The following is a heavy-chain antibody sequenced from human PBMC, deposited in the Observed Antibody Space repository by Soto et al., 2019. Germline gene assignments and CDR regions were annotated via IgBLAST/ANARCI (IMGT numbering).Heavy chain of an antibody. CDR2: ISSSSSYI. CDR3: ARDLYSSSARYFDY. CDR1: GFTFSSYS. Sequence: EVQLVESGGGLVKPGGSLRLSCAASGFTFSSYSMNWVRQAPWKGLEWVSSISSSSSYIYYADSVKGRFTISRDNAKNSLYLQMNSLRAEDTALYYCARDLYSSSARYFDYWGQGTLVTVSS. V-gene: IGHV3-21*01. J-gene: IGHJ4*02. D-gene: IGHD6-6*01.